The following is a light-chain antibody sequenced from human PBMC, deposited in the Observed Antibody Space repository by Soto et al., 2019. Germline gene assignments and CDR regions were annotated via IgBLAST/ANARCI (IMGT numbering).Light chain of an antibody. CDR3: QHYNNWPPYP. Sequence: EIVMTQSPATLSVSPGERATLSCRASQSVRSNLAWYQQKPGQAPRLLIYGASSRATGIPARFSGSGFGTAFTLPISRLRSEYFAVYYCQHYNNWPPYPFGQGPTLAIK. CDR2: GAS. J-gene: IGKJ2*01. CDR1: QSVRSN. V-gene: IGKV3-15*01.